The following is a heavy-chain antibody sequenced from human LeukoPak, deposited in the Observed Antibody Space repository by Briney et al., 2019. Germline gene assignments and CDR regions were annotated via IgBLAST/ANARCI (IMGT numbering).Heavy chain of an antibody. Sequence: GESLKISCKGSGYIFTSYWIGWVRQMPGQGLEWMGIIYPSYSETRYSPSFQGQVTISVYKSLTTAYLQWSSLKASDTPMYYCARRRSGSYIHYWGEGTLVSVSS. J-gene: IGHJ4*02. CDR2: IYPSYSET. CDR1: GYIFTSYW. V-gene: IGHV5-51*01. CDR3: ARRRSGSYIHY. D-gene: IGHD1-26*01.